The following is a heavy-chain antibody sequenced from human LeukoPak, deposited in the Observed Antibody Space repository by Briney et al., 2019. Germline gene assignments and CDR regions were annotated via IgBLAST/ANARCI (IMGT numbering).Heavy chain of an antibody. V-gene: IGHV4-4*07. CDR1: GGSISSYY. CDR2: IHTSEST. J-gene: IGHJ6*03. CDR3: ARESPASTSRLMDV. D-gene: IGHD2-2*01. Sequence: SETLSLTCTVSGGSISSYYWSWIRQPPGKGLEWIGRIHTSESTNYNPPLKSRVTMSVDTSKNQFSLKLSSVTAADTAVYYCARESPASTSRLMDVWGKGTTVTVSS.